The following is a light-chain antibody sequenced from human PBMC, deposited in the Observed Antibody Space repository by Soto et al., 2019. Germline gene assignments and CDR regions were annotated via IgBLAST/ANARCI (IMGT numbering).Light chain of an antibody. CDR2: GNN. CDR3: QSYDNSLSGVV. V-gene: IGLV1-40*01. CDR1: SSNIGAGYG. J-gene: IGLJ2*01. Sequence: QSALAQPPSVSGAPGQRVTISCTGSSSNIGAGYGVHWYQQFQGTAPKLLIYGNNNRPSGVPDRFSGSKSDSSASLAITGLQAEDEADYYCQSYDNSLSGVVFGGGTKVTVL.